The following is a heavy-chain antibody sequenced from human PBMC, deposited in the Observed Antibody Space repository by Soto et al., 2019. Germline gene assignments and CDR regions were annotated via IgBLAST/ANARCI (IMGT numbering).Heavy chain of an antibody. CDR3: ARDEGGYDILTGYYKAHHFDQ. J-gene: IGHJ4*02. V-gene: IGHV1-18*01. CDR2: ISPHNRNT. Sequence: QVQLVQSGAEVKKPGDSVKVSCKASGYTFGHFYITWVRQAPGQGLEWMGAISPHNRNTNYAEKFRGRVTMTTDTSTTTAYVELRSLRSDDTAVYYCARDEGGYDILTGYYKAHHFDQWGQGALVTVSS. D-gene: IGHD3-9*01. CDR1: GYTFGHFY.